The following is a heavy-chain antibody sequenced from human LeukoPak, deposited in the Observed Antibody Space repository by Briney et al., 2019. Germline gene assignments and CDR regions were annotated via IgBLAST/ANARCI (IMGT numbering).Heavy chain of an antibody. V-gene: IGHV3-21*01. D-gene: IGHD1-26*01. CDR3: ARERVGANYYFDY. Sequence: GGSLRLSCAASGFTFSSYSMNWVRQAPGKGLEWVSSISSSSSYIYYADSVKDRFTISRDNAKNSLYLQMNSLRAEDTAVYYCARERVGANYYFDYWGQGTLVTVSS. CDR2: ISSSSSYI. J-gene: IGHJ4*02. CDR1: GFTFSSYS.